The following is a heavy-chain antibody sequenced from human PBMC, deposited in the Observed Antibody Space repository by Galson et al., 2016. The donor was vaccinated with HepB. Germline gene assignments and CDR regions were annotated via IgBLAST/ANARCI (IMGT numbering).Heavy chain of an antibody. CDR2: IYHSGST. D-gene: IGHD3-22*01. CDR3: ARNNHYDSRIGGGWFDP. J-gene: IGHJ5*02. Sequence: TLSLTCTVSGGSISSGGYYWSWIRQHPGKGLEWIGYIYHSGSTYYNPSLKSRVTISVDTSKNQFSLKLSSVTAADTAVYYCARNNHYDSRIGGGWFDPWGQGTLVTVSS. CDR1: GGSISSGGYY. V-gene: IGHV4-31*03.